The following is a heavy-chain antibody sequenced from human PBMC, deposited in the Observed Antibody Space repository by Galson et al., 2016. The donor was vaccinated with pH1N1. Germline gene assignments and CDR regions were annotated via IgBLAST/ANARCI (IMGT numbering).Heavy chain of an antibody. CDR1: GFTFSSHA. V-gene: IGHV3-23*01. CDR3: VKPDSEHSGDH. D-gene: IGHD6-19*01. Sequence: SLRLSCAASGFTFSSHAMSWVRQAPGKGPQWVSGIGQNGGTYYIDSVRGRFTISRDTSRNILYLQMNSLRVEDTARYYCVKPDSEHSGDHWGQGTLVTVSS. CDR2: IGQNGGT. J-gene: IGHJ5*02.